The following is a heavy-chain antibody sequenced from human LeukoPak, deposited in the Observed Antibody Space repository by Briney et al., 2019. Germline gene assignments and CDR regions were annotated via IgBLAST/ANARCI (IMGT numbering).Heavy chain of an antibody. Sequence: ASVKVSCKASGYTFTSYAMHWVRQAPGQRLEWMGWINAGNGNTKYSQKFQGRVTITRDTSASTAYMELSSLRSEDTAVYYCARVIASRLARGLDYWGQGTLVTVSS. D-gene: IGHD3-9*01. V-gene: IGHV1-3*01. CDR2: INAGNGNT. J-gene: IGHJ4*02. CDR3: ARVIASRLARGLDY. CDR1: GYTFTSYA.